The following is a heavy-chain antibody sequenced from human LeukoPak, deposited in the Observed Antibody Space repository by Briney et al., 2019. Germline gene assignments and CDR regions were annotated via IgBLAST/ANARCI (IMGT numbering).Heavy chain of an antibody. CDR2: SAYNGNT. Sequence: SAYNGNTNYAQKLQGRVTMTTDTSTSTAYMELRSLRSDDTAVYYCARDMDYYDSSGYDYWGQGTLVTVSS. CDR3: ARDMDYYDSSGYDY. V-gene: IGHV1-18*01. D-gene: IGHD3-22*01. J-gene: IGHJ4*02.